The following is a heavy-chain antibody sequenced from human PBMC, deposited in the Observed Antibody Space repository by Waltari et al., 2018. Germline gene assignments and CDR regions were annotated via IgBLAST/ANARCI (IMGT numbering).Heavy chain of an antibody. D-gene: IGHD3-16*01. Sequence: QVQLQESGPGLVKPSQTLSLTCTVSGGSISSGSYYWSWIRQPAGKGLEWIGYIYTSGSTNYNPSLKSRVTISVDTSKNQFSLKLSSVTAADTAVYYCAGLRTAGYYYYGMDVWCQGTTVTVSS. CDR2: IYTSGST. J-gene: IGHJ6*02. CDR3: AGLRTAGYYYYGMDV. CDR1: GGSISSGSYY. V-gene: IGHV4-61*09.